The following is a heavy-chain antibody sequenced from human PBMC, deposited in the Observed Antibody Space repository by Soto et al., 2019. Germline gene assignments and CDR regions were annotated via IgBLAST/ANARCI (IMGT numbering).Heavy chain of an antibody. CDR3: ARDPYHYDSNGPLDY. D-gene: IGHD3-22*01. Sequence: QVQLVQSGAEEKKPGASVKISCKASGYTFTSYAMHWVRQAPGQRLEWMGWINGGNGNTKDSQKFQGRVTITRDTSASTDYVELSRLRSEDTAVYYCARDPYHYDSNGPLDYWGQGTLVTVSS. V-gene: IGHV1-3*05. CDR2: INGGNGNT. J-gene: IGHJ4*02. CDR1: GYTFTSYA.